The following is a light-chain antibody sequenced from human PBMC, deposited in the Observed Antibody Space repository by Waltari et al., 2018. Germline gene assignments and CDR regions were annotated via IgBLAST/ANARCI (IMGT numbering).Light chain of an antibody. V-gene: IGLV3-1*01. CDR2: QST. CDR1: KMGDKF. Sequence: SYELTQPPSVSVSPGQTASITCSGHKMGDKFACWYQQKPGQSPVLVIYQSTKRPSGIPERFSGSNSGNTATLTISGTQAMDEADYYCQAWDTITGGVFSGGTKLTVL. CDR3: QAWDTITGGV. J-gene: IGLJ2*01.